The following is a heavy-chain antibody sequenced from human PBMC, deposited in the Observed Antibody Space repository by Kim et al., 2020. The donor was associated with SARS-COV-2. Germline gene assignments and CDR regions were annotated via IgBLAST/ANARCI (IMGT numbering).Heavy chain of an antibody. Sequence: SETLSLTCTVSGGSAINHFWSWVRQSPQKGLEWIGESSHSGTSNYNPALKSRLTMSLDPYKNEFSLKLTSVTAADTAVYYCARGTSYFMDVWAEGTTVTVSS. CDR2: SSHSGTS. V-gene: IGHV4-34*01. J-gene: IGHJ6*03. CDR1: GGSAINHF. CDR3: ARGTSYFMDV. D-gene: IGHD2-21*01.